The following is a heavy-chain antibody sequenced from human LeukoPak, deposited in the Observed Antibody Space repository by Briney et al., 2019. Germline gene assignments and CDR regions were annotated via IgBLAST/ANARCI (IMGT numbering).Heavy chain of an antibody. CDR1: GFTFSNYA. Sequence: GGSLRLSCAATGFTFSNYAMSWVRQAPGKGLEWVSSITGSSVGTHYADSVKGRFTISRDNSKNTLYLQMYNLRVEDTAVYYCARNRLASDSWGQGTLVTVSS. J-gene: IGHJ4*02. CDR3: ARNRLASDS. V-gene: IGHV3-23*01. CDR2: ITGSSVGT.